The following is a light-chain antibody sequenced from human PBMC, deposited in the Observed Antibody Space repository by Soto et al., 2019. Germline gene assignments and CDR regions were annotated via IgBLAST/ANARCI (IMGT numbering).Light chain of an antibody. CDR3: QQRSNWYT. Sequence: EIVLTQSPATLSLSPGERATLSCRASQSVSSYLAWYQQKPGQAPRLLIYDASNRATGIPARFSGSGSGTDFTLTISSLEPEDFAVYYCQQRSNWYTFGQGTKLDLK. J-gene: IGKJ2*01. CDR2: DAS. V-gene: IGKV3-11*01. CDR1: QSVSSY.